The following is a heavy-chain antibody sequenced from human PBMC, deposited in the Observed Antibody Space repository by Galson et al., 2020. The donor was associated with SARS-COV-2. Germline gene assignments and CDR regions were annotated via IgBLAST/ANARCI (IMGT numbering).Heavy chain of an antibody. Sequence: GESLKISCSASGFTFSSYNMYWVRQGPGQGLEFVSGISSHGYSTYYADSLKGRFAISRDNSKNTLSLQMSSLRAEDTAVYFCVKGRTTVTTWDAFDFWGQGTMVTASS. V-gene: IGHV3-64D*09. CDR2: ISSHGYST. CDR3: VKGRTTVTTWDAFDF. CDR1: GFTFSSYN. J-gene: IGHJ3*01. D-gene: IGHD4-17*01.